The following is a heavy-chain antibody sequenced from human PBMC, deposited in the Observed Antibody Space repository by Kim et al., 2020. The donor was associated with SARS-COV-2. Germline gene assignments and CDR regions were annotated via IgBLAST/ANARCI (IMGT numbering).Heavy chain of an antibody. CDR2: IDPSDSYT. CDR1: GYSFTSYW. D-gene: IGHD6-13*01. CDR3: ARLVSHGYSSSWDDY. V-gene: IGHV5-10-1*01. Sequence: GESLKISCKGSGYSFTSYWISWVRQMPGKGLEWMGRIDPSDSYTNYSPSFQGHVTIPADKSISTAYLQWSSLKASDTAMYYCARLVSHGYSSSWDDYWGQGTLVAVSS. J-gene: IGHJ4*02.